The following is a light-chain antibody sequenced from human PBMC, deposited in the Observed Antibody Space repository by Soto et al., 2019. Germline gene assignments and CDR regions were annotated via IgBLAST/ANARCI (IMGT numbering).Light chain of an antibody. CDR2: DVS. CDR3: CSYAGSYTSL. V-gene: IGLV2-11*01. Sequence: QSALTQPRSVSGSPGQSVTISCTGTSSDVGGYNSVSWYQQHPDKAPKLMIYDVSRRPSGVPDRFSGSKSGNTASLTISGLQAEDEADYYCCSYAGSYTSLFGGGTKLTVL. J-gene: IGLJ2*01. CDR1: SSDVGGYNS.